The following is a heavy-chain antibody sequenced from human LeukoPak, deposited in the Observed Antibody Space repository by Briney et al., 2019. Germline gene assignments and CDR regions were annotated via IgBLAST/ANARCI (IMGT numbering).Heavy chain of an antibody. CDR3: ARDVDTAMVWASWFDP. Sequence: SETLSLTCAVYGGSFRGYYWSWIRQPPGKGLEWIGEINHSGSTNYNPSLKSRVTISVDTSKNQFSLKLSSVTAADTAVNYCARDVDTAMVWASWFDPWGQGTLVTVSS. J-gene: IGHJ5*02. CDR1: GGSFRGYY. CDR2: INHSGST. D-gene: IGHD5-18*01. V-gene: IGHV4-34*01.